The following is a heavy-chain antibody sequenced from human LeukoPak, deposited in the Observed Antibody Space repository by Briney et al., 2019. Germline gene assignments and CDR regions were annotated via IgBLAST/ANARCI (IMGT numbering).Heavy chain of an antibody. J-gene: IGHJ5*02. CDR1: GGSISSGSSY. D-gene: IGHD6-13*01. V-gene: IGHV4-61*02. CDR2: IYSSGST. Sequence: SQTLSLTCTVSGGSISSGSSYWTWIRQPAGKGLEWIGRIYSSGSTNYNPSLKSRVTISVDTSKNQFSLKLSSVTAADTAVYYCAREFKFELAAADDNWFDPWGQGTLVTVSS. CDR3: AREFKFELAAADDNWFDP.